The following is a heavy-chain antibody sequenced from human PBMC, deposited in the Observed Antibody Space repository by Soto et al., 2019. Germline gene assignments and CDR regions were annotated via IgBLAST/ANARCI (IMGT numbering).Heavy chain of an antibody. V-gene: IGHV1-24*01. CDR2: FDPEDGET. Sequence: ASVKVSCKVSGYTLTELSMHWVRQAPGKGLEWMGGFDPEDGETIYAQKFQGRVTMTEDTSTDTAYMELSSLRSEDTAVYYCATDRYYYDRSVYDYWGKGTLVTVSS. CDR3: ATDRYYYDRSVYDY. J-gene: IGHJ4*02. D-gene: IGHD3-22*01. CDR1: GYTLTELS.